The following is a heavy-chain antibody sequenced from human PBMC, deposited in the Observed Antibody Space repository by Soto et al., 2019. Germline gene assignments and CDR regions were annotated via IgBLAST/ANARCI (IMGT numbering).Heavy chain of an antibody. CDR2: IYYSGST. CDR3: ASIAAAAFDY. J-gene: IGHJ4*02. Sequence: QLQLQESGPGLVKPSGTLSLTCTVSGGSISSSSYYWGWIRQPPGKGLEWIGSIYYSGSTYYNPSLKSRVTISVDTSKNQFSLKLSSVTAADTAVYYCASIAAAAFDYWGQGTLVTVSS. CDR1: GGSISSSSYY. V-gene: IGHV4-39*01. D-gene: IGHD6-13*01.